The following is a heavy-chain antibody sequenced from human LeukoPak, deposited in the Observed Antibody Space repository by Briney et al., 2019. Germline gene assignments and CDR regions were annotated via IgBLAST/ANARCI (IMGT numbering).Heavy chain of an antibody. CDR2: IYYSGST. V-gene: IGHV4-59*01. Sequence: SETLSLTCAVYGGSFSGYYWSWIRQPPGKGLEWIGYIYYSGSTNYNPSLKSRVTISVDTSKNQFSLKLSSVTAADTAVYYCARTMVRGGTGYWGQGTLVTVSS. CDR1: GGSFSGYY. J-gene: IGHJ4*02. CDR3: ARTMVRGGTGY. D-gene: IGHD3-10*01.